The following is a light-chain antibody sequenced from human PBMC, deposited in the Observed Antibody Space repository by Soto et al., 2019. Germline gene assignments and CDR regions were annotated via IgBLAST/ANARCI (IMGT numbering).Light chain of an antibody. CDR2: DAS. CDR1: QSVSSY. Sequence: EIVLTQSPATLSLSPRERATLSFRASQSVSSYLAWYQQKPGQAPRLLIYDASNSATGIPARFSGSGSGTDFTLTISSLEPEDFAVYYCQQRSNWPLTFGGGTKVDI. V-gene: IGKV3-11*01. J-gene: IGKJ4*01. CDR3: QQRSNWPLT.